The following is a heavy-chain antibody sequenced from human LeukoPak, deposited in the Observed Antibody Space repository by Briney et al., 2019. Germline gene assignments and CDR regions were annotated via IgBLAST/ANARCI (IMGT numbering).Heavy chain of an antibody. V-gene: IGHV1-2*02. Sequence: GASVKVSCKASGCTFTGYYMHWVRQAPGQGLEWMGWINPNSGGTNYAQKFQGRVTMTGDTSIGTAYMELSRLRSDDTAVYYCARGYSSSWYVTGGPDYWGQGTLVTVSS. CDR3: ARGYSSSWYVTGGPDY. J-gene: IGHJ4*02. D-gene: IGHD6-13*01. CDR2: INPNSGGT. CDR1: GCTFTGYY.